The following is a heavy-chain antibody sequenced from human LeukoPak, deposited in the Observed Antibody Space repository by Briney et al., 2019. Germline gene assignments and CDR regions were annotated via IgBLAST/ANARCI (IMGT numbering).Heavy chain of an antibody. D-gene: IGHD5-12*01. CDR1: GYTFTSYY. CDR3: ARGSKGVATHDDYYYYMDV. V-gene: IGHV1-46*01. J-gene: IGHJ6*03. CDR2: INPSGGST. Sequence: ASVKVSCKASGYTFTSYYMHWVRQAPGQGLEWMGIINPSGGSTSYAQKFQGRVTMTRDMSTSTVYMELSSLRSEDTAVYYCARGSKGVATHDDYYYYMDVWGKGTTVTISS.